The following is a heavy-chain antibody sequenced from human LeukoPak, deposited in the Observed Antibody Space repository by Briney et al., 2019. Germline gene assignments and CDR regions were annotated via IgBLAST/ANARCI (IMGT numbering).Heavy chain of an antibody. J-gene: IGHJ3*02. V-gene: IGHV3-7*05. D-gene: IGHD3-16*01. CDR3: VRHVEGGTFDI. CDR2: IDQSGGRN. CDR1: GFTVSLFW. Sequence: GGSLRLYCTASGFTVSLFWMNLVRQAPGRGLEWVANIDQSGGRNNYVDSVKGRFTISRDNAKNSLFLEMSSLRADDTAVYFCVRHVEGGTFDIWGQGTTVTVSS.